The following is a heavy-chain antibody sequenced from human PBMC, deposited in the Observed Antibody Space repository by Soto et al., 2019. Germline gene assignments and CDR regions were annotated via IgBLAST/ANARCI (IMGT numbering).Heavy chain of an antibody. Sequence: EMQLVQSGAEGKKPGESLKISCKGSGYSFTSYWINWVRQMPGKGLEWMGIIYPGDSDTRYSPSFQGQVTISADKYITTDYLQWRSLKASDTAVYYCARHRGSPGSYFGMDVWGQGTTVTVSS. D-gene: IGHD5-12*01. CDR3: ARHRGSPGSYFGMDV. J-gene: IGHJ6*02. V-gene: IGHV5-51*01. CDR2: IYPGDSDT. CDR1: GYSFTSYW.